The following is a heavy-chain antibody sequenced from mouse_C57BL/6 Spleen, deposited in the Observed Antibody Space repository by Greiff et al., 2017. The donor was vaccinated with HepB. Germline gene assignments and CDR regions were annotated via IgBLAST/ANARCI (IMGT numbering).Heavy chain of an antibody. CDR3: ARFPDY. CDR1: GYTFTDYY. CDR2: INPNNGGT. Sequence: VQLQQSGPELVKPGASVKISCKASGYTFTDYYMNWVKQSHGKSLEWIGDINPNNGGTSYNQKFKGKATLTVDKSSSTAYMELRSLTSEDSAVYYCARFPDYWGQGTTLTVSS. V-gene: IGHV1-26*01. J-gene: IGHJ2*01.